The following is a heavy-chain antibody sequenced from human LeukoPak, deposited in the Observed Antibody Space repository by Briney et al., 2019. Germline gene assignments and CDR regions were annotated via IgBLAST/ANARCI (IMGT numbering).Heavy chain of an antibody. V-gene: IGHV4-59*08. CDR3: ASFSDYGGNFFHY. J-gene: IGHJ4*02. D-gene: IGHD4-23*01. CDR1: GGSISSYY. CDR2: SYHNGRT. Sequence: SETLSLTCTGSGGSISSYYWSWIRQPPGKGLEWIGYSYHNGRTNYNPSLKSRVTISVDTSENQFSLKLSSVTAADTAVYYCASFSDYGGNFFHYWGQGTLVTVSS.